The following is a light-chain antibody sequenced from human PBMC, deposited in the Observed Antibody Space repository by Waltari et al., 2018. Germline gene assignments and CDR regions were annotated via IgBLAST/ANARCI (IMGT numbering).Light chain of an antibody. Sequence: EIVLTQSPATLSLSPGERATLSCRASQSVVSYLAWYQQKPGQAPRLLIYDAFNRATGTPASFSGSGSGTDFTLTISSLEPEDFAVYYCQQRYSWPPITFGQGTRLDIK. CDR2: DAF. CDR3: QQRYSWPPIT. V-gene: IGKV3-11*01. CDR1: QSVVSY. J-gene: IGKJ5*01.